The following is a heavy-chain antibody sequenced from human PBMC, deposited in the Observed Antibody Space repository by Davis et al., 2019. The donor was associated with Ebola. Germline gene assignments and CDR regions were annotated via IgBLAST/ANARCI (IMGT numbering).Heavy chain of an antibody. V-gene: IGHV3-23*01. CDR2: ISGSGST. CDR1: GFTFTSYS. D-gene: IGHD4-17*01. J-gene: IGHJ6*02. Sequence: PGGSLRLSCAASGFTFTSYSMTWVRQAPGKGLEWVSGISGSGSTYYADSVKGRFTFSRDNSKNTLYLQMNSLRAEDMAVYYCAKGSLYGSRSITAGMDVWGQGTTVTVSS. CDR3: AKGSLYGSRSITAGMDV.